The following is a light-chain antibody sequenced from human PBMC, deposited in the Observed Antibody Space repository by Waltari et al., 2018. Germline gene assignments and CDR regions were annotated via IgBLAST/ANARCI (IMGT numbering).Light chain of an antibody. CDR2: WAS. CDR3: QQYYSIPYT. CDR1: QSILYSSNNKNY. Sequence: DIVMTQSPDSLAVSLGERATINCKSSQSILYSSNNKNYLAWYQPKPGQPPKQLIYWASTRESGVPDRFSGSGSGTDFTLTISSLQAEDVAVYYCQQYYSIPYTFGQGTKLEIK. V-gene: IGKV4-1*01. J-gene: IGKJ2*01.